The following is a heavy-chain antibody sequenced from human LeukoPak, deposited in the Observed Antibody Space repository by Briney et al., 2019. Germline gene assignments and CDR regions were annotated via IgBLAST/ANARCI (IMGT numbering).Heavy chain of an antibody. CDR1: GFTFSSYA. CDR2: ISYDGSNK. Sequence: GGSLRLSCAASGFTFSSYAMHWVRQAPGKGLEWVAVISYDGSNKYYADSVKGRFTISRDNSKNTLYLQINSLRAEDTAVYYCARDIAAAGRGYFDYWGQGTLVTVSS. V-gene: IGHV3-30*04. J-gene: IGHJ4*02. D-gene: IGHD6-13*01. CDR3: ARDIAAAGRGYFDY.